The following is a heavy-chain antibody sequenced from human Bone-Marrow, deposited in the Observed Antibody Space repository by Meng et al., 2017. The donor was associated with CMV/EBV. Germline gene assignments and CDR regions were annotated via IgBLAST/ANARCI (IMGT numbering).Heavy chain of an antibody. CDR1: TFSSNA. CDR2: ISYDGSNK. D-gene: IGHD3-10*01. CDR3: ARDPLIDYYGSGSYTFDY. J-gene: IGHJ4*02. Sequence: TFSSNAMHWVRQAPGKGLEWVAVISYDGSNKYYADSVKGRFTISRDNSKNTLYLQMSSLRAEDTAVYYCARDPLIDYYGSGSYTFDYWGQGTLVTVSS. V-gene: IGHV3-30*04.